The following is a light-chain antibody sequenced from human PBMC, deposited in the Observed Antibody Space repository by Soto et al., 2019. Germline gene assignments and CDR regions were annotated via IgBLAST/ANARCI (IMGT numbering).Light chain of an antibody. V-gene: IGLV2-8*01. CDR1: SSDVGGYNY. J-gene: IGLJ2*01. CDR3: SSYAGSNNVL. Sequence: QSALTQPPSASGSPGQSVTISCTGTSSDVGGYNYVSWYQQHPGKAPKLMIYGVSQRPSGVPDRFSGSKSGNTASLTVSGLQAEDEADYYCSSYAGSNNVLFGGGTKVTVL. CDR2: GVS.